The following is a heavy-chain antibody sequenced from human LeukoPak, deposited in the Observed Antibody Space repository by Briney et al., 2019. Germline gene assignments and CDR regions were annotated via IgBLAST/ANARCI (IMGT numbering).Heavy chain of an antibody. V-gene: IGHV4-39*01. D-gene: IGHD1-1*01. J-gene: IGHJ5*02. CDR2: IYYSGST. Sequence: SETLSLTCTVSGGSISSSSYYWGWVRQPPGKGLEWIGNIYYSGSTYYSPSLKSRVTISVDTSKNQFSLKLSSVTAADTAVYYCARPVPSRLGWFDPWGQGTLVTVSS. CDR1: GGSISSSSYY. CDR3: ARPVPSRLGWFDP.